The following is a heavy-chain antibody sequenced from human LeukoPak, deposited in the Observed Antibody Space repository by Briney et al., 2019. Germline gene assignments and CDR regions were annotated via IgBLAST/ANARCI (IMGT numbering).Heavy chain of an antibody. CDR1: GGSISSYY. CDR3: ASALRWQLGNSAYHGEAFDI. CDR2: IYYSGST. D-gene: IGHD4-23*01. J-gene: IGHJ3*02. V-gene: IGHV4-59*08. Sequence: SETLSLTCTVSGGSISSYYWSWIRQPPGKGLEWLGYIYYSGSTNYNPSLKSRVTISVDTSKNQFSLKLSSVTAADTAVYYCASALRWQLGNSAYHGEAFDIWGQGTMVTVSS.